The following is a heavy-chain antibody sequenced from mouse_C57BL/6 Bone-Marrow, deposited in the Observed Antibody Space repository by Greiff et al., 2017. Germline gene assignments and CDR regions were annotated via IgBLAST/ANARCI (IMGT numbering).Heavy chain of an antibody. D-gene: IGHD1-1*01. Sequence: QVHVKQSGAELARPGASVKLSCKASGYTFTSYGISWVKQRTGQGLEWIGEIYPRSGNTYYNEKFKGKATLTADNSSSTAYMELRSLTSDDAAVYFCALYYYGSRDYWGQGTTLTVSS. CDR3: ALYYYGSRDY. CDR2: IYPRSGNT. J-gene: IGHJ2*01. V-gene: IGHV1-81*01. CDR1: GYTFTSYG.